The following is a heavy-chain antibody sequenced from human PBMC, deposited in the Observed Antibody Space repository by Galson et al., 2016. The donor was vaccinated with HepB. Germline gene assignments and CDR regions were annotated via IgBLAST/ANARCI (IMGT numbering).Heavy chain of an antibody. CDR2: IRSRTYAATA. CDR1: GLTFGDDA. D-gene: IGHD6-19*01. V-gene: IGHV3-49*04. Sequence: SLRLSCAMSGLTFGDDALSWVRQAPGKGLEWVGFIRSRTYAATAEYAASVAGRLTISRDDSKSIAYLQMNSLKTEDTAVYFCTGVAFNLGWGYYYGMEFWGQGTTVTVSS. J-gene: IGHJ6*01. CDR3: TGVAFNLGWGYYYGMEF.